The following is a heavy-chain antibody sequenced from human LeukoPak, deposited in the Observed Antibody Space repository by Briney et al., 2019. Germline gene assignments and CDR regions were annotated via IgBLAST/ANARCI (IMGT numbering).Heavy chain of an antibody. CDR1: GFTFSSYG. V-gene: IGHV3-30*02. D-gene: IGHD3-22*01. J-gene: IGHJ3*01. CDR2: IQFDGNNK. Sequence: GGSLRLSCAASGFTFSSYGMHWVRQAPGKGLEWVAFIQFDGNNKYYADSVKGRFTISRDNSRNTLFLQMNSLRAEDTAVFYCAKKWSGDYDSSDIIDAFDLWGQGTMVTVSS. CDR3: AKKWSGDYDSSDIIDAFDL.